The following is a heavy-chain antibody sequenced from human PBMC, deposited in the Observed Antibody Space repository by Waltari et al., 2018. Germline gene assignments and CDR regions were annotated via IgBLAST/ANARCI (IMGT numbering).Heavy chain of an antibody. Sequence: WVRQAPGKGLEWVSGMNWNSGSVGYADSVKGRFTISRDNAKNSLYLQMNSLRAEDTALYYCAKGPYYDFWSGYLDYWGQGTLVTVSS. D-gene: IGHD3-3*01. V-gene: IGHV3-9*01. CDR3: AKGPYYDFWSGYLDY. J-gene: IGHJ4*02. CDR2: MNWNSGSV.